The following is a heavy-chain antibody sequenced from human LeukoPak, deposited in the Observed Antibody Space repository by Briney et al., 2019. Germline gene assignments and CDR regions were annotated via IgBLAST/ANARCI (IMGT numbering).Heavy chain of an antibody. V-gene: IGHV3-21*06. CDR3: ATIVTADTYEAFDI. D-gene: IGHD1-26*01. CDR1: GFSFMCFS. J-gene: IGHJ3*02. Sequence: GGSLRLSCAASGFSFMCFSMTRVRQAPGKGLEWVAAISSTSNHRYHADSVKGRFSISRDNDKNSLFLEMNSLRAEDTALYYCATIVTADTYEAFDIWGQGTMLTVSS. CDR2: ISSTSNHR.